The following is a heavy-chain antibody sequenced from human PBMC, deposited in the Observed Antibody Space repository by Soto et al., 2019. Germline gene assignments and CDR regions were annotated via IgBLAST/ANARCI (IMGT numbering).Heavy chain of an antibody. D-gene: IGHD6-19*01. CDR2: IYPGDSDT. Sequence: GESLKISCKGSGYSFTSYWISWVRQMPGKGLEWMGIIYPGDSDTRYSPSFQGQVTISADKSISTAYLQWSSLKASDTAMYYCARLDLPRQWLVENWFDPWGQGTLVTVSS. CDR3: ARLDLPRQWLVENWFDP. J-gene: IGHJ5*02. V-gene: IGHV5-51*01. CDR1: GYSFTSYW.